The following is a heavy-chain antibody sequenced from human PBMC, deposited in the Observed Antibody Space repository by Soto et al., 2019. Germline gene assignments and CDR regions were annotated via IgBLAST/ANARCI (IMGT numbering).Heavy chain of an antibody. CDR2: ISWNSGSI. V-gene: IGHV3-9*01. CDR1: GFTFDDYA. J-gene: IGHJ6*02. CDR3: ARGGFGVEYYYYYGMDV. Sequence: EVQLVESGGGLVQPGRSLRLSCAASGFTFDDYAMHWVRQAPGKGLEWVSGISWNSGSIGYADSVKGRFTISRDNAKNSLYLQMNSPRAEDTALYYCARGGFGVEYYYYYGMDVWGQGTTVTVSS. D-gene: IGHD3-3*01.